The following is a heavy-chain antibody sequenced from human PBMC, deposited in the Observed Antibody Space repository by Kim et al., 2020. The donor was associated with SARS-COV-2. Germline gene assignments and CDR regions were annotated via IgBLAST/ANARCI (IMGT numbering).Heavy chain of an antibody. V-gene: IGHV4-31*11. J-gene: IGHJ2*01. CDR3: ASTVCSGGSCYSRWYFDL. CDR2: IYYSGST. Sequence: SETLSLTCAVSGGSINSGGYYWSWIRQYPGKGLEWIGYIYYSGSTYYNPSLKSRVSISVDTSKNQFSLKLSSVTAADTAVYYCASTVCSGGSCYSRWYFDLWGRGPLVSVSS. D-gene: IGHD2-15*01. CDR1: GGSINSGGYY.